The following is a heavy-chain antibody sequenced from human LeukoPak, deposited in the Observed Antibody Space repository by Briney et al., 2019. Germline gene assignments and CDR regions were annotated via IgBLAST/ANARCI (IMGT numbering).Heavy chain of an antibody. CDR1: GYCISSGYY. CDR3: ARSPWSAPPDY. V-gene: IGHV4-38-2*02. CDR2: IYHSGST. J-gene: IGHJ4*02. Sequence: SETLSLTCTVSGYCISSGYYWGWIRQPPGKGLEWIGSIYHSGSTYYNPSLKSRVTISVDTSKNQYSLKLSSVTAADTAVYYCARSPWSAPPDYWGQGTLVTVSS.